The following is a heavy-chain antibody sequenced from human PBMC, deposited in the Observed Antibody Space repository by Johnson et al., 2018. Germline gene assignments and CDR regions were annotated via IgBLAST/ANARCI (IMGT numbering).Heavy chain of an antibody. CDR3: GWYGRRGVPRGAFDI. V-gene: IGHV3-21*01. J-gene: IGHJ3*02. Sequence: VQLVESGGGLVKPGGSLRLSCAASGFTFSSYSMNWVRQAPGKGLEWVSSISSSSSYIYYADSVKGRFTISRDNAKNSLYLQMNRLRAEDTAVYYCGWYGRRGVPRGAFDIWGQGTMVTVSS. CDR2: ISSSSSYI. CDR1: GFTFSSYS. D-gene: IGHD6-13*01.